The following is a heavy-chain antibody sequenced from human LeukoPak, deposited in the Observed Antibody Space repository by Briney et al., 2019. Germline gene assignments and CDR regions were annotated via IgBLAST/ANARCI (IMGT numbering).Heavy chain of an antibody. V-gene: IGHV3-7*02. CDR2: IKQDGSDK. Sequence: GGSLRLSCAASGFTFSNYWMTWVRQAPGKGLEWVANIKQDGSDKYYVDSVRGRFTISRDNSKNSLYLQMNSLRAEDTAVYYCARADTYYYDSRGYYTFDYWDQGTLVTVSS. CDR3: ARADTYYYDSRGYYTFDY. D-gene: IGHD3-22*01. J-gene: IGHJ4*02. CDR1: GFTFSNYW.